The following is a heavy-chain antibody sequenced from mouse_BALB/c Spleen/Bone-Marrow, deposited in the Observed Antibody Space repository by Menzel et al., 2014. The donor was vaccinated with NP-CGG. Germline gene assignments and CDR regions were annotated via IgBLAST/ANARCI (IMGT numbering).Heavy chain of an antibody. Sequence: VQLQQSGAELVKPGASVKLSCKASGYIFTSYYMYWVKQRLGQGLEWFGEINPSNGGTNFNEKFKNKATLTVDKSSSTAYMQLSSLTSEDSAVYYCSRGRRDALDYWGQGTSVTVSS. CDR3: SRGRRDALDY. CDR2: INPSNGGT. CDR1: GYIFTSYY. J-gene: IGHJ4*01. V-gene: IGHV1S81*02.